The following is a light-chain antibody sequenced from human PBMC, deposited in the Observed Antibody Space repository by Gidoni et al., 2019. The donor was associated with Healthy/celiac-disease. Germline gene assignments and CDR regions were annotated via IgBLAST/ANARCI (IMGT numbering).Light chain of an antibody. Sequence: EIVLTQSPATLSLSPGERATLSCRASQSVSSYLASYQQKPGQAPRLLLYDASTSATGIPARFSGSGSGTDFTLPISSLEPEDFAVYYCQQRSNWPITFGQGTRLEIK. J-gene: IGKJ5*01. CDR2: DAS. CDR1: QSVSSY. V-gene: IGKV3-11*01. CDR3: QQRSNWPIT.